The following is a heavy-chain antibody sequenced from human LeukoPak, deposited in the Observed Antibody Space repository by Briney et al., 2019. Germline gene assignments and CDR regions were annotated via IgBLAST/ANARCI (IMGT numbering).Heavy chain of an antibody. J-gene: IGHJ2*01. Sequence: SETLSLTCTVSGGSISSSSFYWAWIRQPPGKGLEWIGIIYSSGNTYYNPSLKSRVTMSVDTSKNQFSLKLRSVTAADTAMYFCGRQLGDWYFDLWGRGTLVTVSS. CDR1: GGSISSSSFY. D-gene: IGHD3-10*01. V-gene: IGHV4-39*01. CDR2: IYSSGNT. CDR3: GRQLGDWYFDL.